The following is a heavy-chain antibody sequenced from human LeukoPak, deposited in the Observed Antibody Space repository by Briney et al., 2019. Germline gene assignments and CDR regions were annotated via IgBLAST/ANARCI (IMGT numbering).Heavy chain of an antibody. D-gene: IGHD3-10*01. J-gene: IGHJ4*02. V-gene: IGHV4-39*01. CDR2: IYYSGST. CDR3: ARHRSYYGSGSIDY. Sequence: SETLSLTCTVSGGSISSSSYYWGWIRQPPGKGLEWIGSIYYSGSTYYNPSLKSRVTISVDTSKNQFSLKLSSATAADTAVYYCARHRSYYGSGSIDYWGQGTLVTVSS. CDR1: GGSISSSSYY.